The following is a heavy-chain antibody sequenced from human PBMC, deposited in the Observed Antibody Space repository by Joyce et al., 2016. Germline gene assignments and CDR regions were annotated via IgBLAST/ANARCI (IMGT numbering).Heavy chain of an antibody. CDR3: VRGISARPGGPNWFDP. CDR1: GFSFSGYW. D-gene: IGHD6-6*01. Sequence: EVQLVESGGGLVQPGGSLRLSCAASGFSFSGYWIHWVRQAPGKGRVWVSRINTDGSSTRFADSVKGRFTISRDNAKNTLYLKMNSLRAEDTAVYYCVRGISARPGGPNWFDPWGQGTLVTVSS. J-gene: IGHJ5*02. CDR2: INTDGSST. V-gene: IGHV3-74*01.